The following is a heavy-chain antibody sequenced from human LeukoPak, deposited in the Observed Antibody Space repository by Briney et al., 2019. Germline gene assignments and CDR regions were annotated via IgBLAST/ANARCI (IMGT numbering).Heavy chain of an antibody. CDR2: SDPGDSDP. CDR3: VRHGLGSSWFGFDY. CDR1: GSTFTTYW. Sequence: GGPLQISCECAGSTFTTYWIGWVRQLPGKGVEWRGISDPGDSDPRYSPSFQGQLTISAHKSIRTAYLQSTSLKASDSAMYYCVRHGLGSSWFGFDYWGQGTLVTVSS. D-gene: IGHD6-13*01. J-gene: IGHJ4*02. V-gene: IGHV5-51*01.